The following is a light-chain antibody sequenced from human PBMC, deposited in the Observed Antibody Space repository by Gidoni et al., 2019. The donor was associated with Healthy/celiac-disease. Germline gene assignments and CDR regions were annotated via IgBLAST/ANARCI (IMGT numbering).Light chain of an antibody. J-gene: IGKJ4*01. CDR2: WAS. V-gene: IGKV4-1*01. CDR3: QQYYSTPLT. Sequence: DIVMTQSPDSLAVSLGERATINCKSSQSVLYSSNNTNYLAWYQQKPGQPPKLLIYWASTRESGVPDRFSGSGSGTDFTLTITSLQAEDVAVYYCQQYYSTPLTFXGXTKVEIK. CDR1: QSVLYSSNNTNY.